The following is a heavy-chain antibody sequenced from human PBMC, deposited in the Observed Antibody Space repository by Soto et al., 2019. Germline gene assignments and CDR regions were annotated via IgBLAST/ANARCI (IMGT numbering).Heavy chain of an antibody. D-gene: IGHD1-26*01. CDR3: ASVSVSAFLLNRSSDL. CDR2: IYYSGST. V-gene: IGHV4-39*01. Sequence: IRKPPGKGLEWIGSIYYSGSTYYNPSLKSRVTISVDTSKNQFSLKLSSVFFFHAEDGIRASVSVSAFLLNRSSDL. J-gene: IGHJ2*01.